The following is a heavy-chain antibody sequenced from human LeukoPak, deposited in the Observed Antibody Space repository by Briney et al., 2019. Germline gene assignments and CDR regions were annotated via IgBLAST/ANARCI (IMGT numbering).Heavy chain of an antibody. CDR3: AHSSYYYDSSGYDAFDI. J-gene: IGHJ3*02. Sequence: SGPTLVNPTPPLTLTCTFSGFSLSTSGVGVGWIRQPPGKALEWLALIYWDDDKRYSPSLKSRLTITKDTSKNQVVLTMTNMDPVDTATYYCAHSSYYYDSSGYDAFDIWGQGTMVTVSS. D-gene: IGHD3-22*01. V-gene: IGHV2-5*02. CDR2: IYWDDDK. CDR1: GFSLSTSGVG.